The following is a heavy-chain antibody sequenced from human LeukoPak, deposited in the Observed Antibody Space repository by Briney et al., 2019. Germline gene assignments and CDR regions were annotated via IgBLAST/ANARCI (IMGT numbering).Heavy chain of an antibody. CDR1: GFTFSSYG. Sequence: PGGSLRLSCAASGFTFSSYGMHWVRQAPGMGLEWVAIISYDGRNKYYADSVKGRFTISRDNSGNTLYLQMNSLRAEDTALYYCAKVRVDAYVSSNDYWGQGTLVTVSS. CDR3: AKVRVDAYVSSNDY. V-gene: IGHV3-30*18. CDR2: ISYDGRNK. J-gene: IGHJ4*02. D-gene: IGHD3-16*01.